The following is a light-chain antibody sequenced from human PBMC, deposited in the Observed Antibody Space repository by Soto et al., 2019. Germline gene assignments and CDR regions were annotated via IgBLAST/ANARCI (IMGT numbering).Light chain of an antibody. J-gene: IGKJ1*01. CDR1: QSVSSN. Sequence: EIVMTQSPATLSVSPGERATLSCRASQSVSSNLAWYQQKPGQAPRLLIYGASTRATGIPARFSGSGSGTEFTLTISSLQFEDFAVYYCQQYNKWPGTFGQGTKVEIK. V-gene: IGKV3-15*01. CDR2: GAS. CDR3: QQYNKWPGT.